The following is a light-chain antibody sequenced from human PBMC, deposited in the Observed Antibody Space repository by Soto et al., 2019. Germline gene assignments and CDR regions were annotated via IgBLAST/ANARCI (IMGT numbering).Light chain of an antibody. CDR3: QHYGGSSYT. CDR2: GAS. CDR1: QSVSSSY. Sequence: EIVLTQSPGTLPLSPGERATLSCRASQSVSSSYLAWYQQKPGQAPRLLIHGASSRATGIPDRFSGSGSGTDFTLTISRLEPEDFAVYYCQHYGGSSYTFGQGTKLEI. J-gene: IGKJ2*01. V-gene: IGKV3-20*01.